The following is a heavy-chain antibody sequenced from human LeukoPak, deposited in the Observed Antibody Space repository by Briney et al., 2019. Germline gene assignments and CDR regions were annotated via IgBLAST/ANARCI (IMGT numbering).Heavy chain of an antibody. V-gene: IGHV3-30*18. CDR2: ISYDGSNK. J-gene: IGHJ4*02. CDR3: AKDEGPVVVMPFDF. Sequence: GGSLRLSCAASGFTFSSYGMHWVRQAPGKGLEWVAVISYDGSNKYYADSVKGRFTISRDNSKNTLYLQMNSLRAEDTAVYYCAKDEGPVVVMPFDFWGQGTLVTVSS. CDR1: GFTFSSYG. D-gene: IGHD3-22*01.